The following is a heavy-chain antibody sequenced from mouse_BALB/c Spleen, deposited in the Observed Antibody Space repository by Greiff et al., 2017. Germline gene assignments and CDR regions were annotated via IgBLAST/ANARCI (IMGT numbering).Heavy chain of an antibody. J-gene: IGHJ3*01. CDR3: ARSEYDRGAWFAY. CDR2: IDPADSET. V-gene: IGHV1-52*01. Sequence: QVQLQQSGAELVRPGASVKLSCKASGYTFTSYWMHWVKQRPGQGLEWIGMIDPADSETHYNQKFKDKATLTVDKSSSTAYMQLSSLTSEDSAVYDCARSEYDRGAWFAYWGQGTLVTVSA. D-gene: IGHD2-14*01. CDR1: GYTFTSYW.